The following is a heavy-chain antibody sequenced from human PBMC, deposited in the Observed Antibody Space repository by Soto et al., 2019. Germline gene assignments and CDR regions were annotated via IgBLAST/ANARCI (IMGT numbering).Heavy chain of an antibody. Sequence: QVQLQQWGAGLLKPSDTLSLTCAVHGGSFSGYSWTWIRQSPVKGLEWIGQINDSGSANYHPSLQSRVTISVGTSNNEIFLDLTSVTAADTAVYYCARGIFSGTPDSGGWYFFDYWGQGSLVTVSS. CDR1: GGSFSGYS. J-gene: IGHJ4*02. V-gene: IGHV4-34*01. CDR3: ARGIFSGTPDSGGWYFFDY. D-gene: IGHD1-26*01. CDR2: INDSGSA.